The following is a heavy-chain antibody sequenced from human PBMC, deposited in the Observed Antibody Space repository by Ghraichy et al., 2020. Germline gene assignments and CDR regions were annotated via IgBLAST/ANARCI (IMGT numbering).Heavy chain of an antibody. Sequence: GESLNISCAASGFTFSSYAMHWVRQAPGKGLEWVAVISYDGSNKYYADSVKGRFTISRDNSKNTLYLQMNSLRAEDTAVYYCARDWHGDPKKGYYFDYWGQGTLVTVSS. CDR1: GFTFSSYA. CDR2: ISYDGSNK. V-gene: IGHV3-30-3*01. CDR3: ARDWHGDPKKGYYFDY. J-gene: IGHJ4*02. D-gene: IGHD4-17*01.